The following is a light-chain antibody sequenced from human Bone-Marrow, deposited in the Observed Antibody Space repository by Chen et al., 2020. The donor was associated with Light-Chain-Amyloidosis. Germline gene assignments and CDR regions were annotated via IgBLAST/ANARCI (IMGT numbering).Light chain of an antibody. CDR2: RDT. V-gene: IGLV3-25*03. CDR1: DLPTKY. Sequence: SYELTQPPSVSVSPGQTARLTCSGDDLPTKYAYWYQQKPGQAPVLVMHRDTERPSGVAARFSGSSAGTTATLTISRVGAEDEDDYQGPSAVSSGPYEVIFGGGTKLTAL. J-gene: IGLJ2*01. CDR3: PSAVSSGPYEVI.